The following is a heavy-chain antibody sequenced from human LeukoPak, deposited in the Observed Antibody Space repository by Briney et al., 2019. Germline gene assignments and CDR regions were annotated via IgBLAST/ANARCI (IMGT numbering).Heavy chain of an antibody. CDR1: GFTFSRHG. Sequence: PGGSLRLSCAASGFTFSRHGISWVRQAPGKGLEWVSGISGSGGSTYYADSVKGRFTISRDNAKNSLYLQMNSLRAEDTAVYYCARESIDSSWFPYYYYMDVWGKGTTVTVSS. V-gene: IGHV3-23*01. CDR3: ARESIDSSWFPYYYYMDV. D-gene: IGHD6-13*01. J-gene: IGHJ6*03. CDR2: ISGSGGST.